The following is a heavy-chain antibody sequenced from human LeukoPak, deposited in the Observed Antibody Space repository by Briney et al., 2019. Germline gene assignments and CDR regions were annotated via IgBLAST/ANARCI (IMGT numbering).Heavy chain of an antibody. J-gene: IGHJ3*02. CDR2: INSDGSST. CDR1: GFTFSDYW. D-gene: IGHD5-12*01. V-gene: IGHV3-74*01. Sequence: PGGSLRLSCAASGFTFSDYWMHWVRQAAGKGLVCVSRINSDGSSTSYADSVKGRFTISRDNAKNSLYLHMNSLRVEDTAVYYCARDDSGFDALHIWGQGTSVTVSS. CDR3: ARDDSGFDALHI.